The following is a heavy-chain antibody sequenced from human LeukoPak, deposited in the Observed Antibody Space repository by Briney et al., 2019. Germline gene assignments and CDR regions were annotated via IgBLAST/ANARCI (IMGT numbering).Heavy chain of an antibody. D-gene: IGHD3-10*01. CDR1: GYTFSNYG. CDR2: ISAYNGNT. Sequence: ASVKVSCKASGYTFSNYGISWVRQAPGQRLEWMGWISAYNGNTNYAQKFQGRVTMITDTSTSTAYMELRSLRSDDTAVYYRARDGFFGSGIVGAFDIWGQGTLVTVSS. CDR3: ARDGFFGSGIVGAFDI. V-gene: IGHV1-18*01. J-gene: IGHJ3*02.